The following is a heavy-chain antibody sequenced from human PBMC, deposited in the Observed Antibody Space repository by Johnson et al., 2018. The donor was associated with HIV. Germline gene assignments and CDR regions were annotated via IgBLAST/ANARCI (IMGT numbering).Heavy chain of an antibody. CDR1: GFTFDDYG. D-gene: IGHD1-7*01. V-gene: IGHV3-20*04. Sequence: VQLVESGGGVVRPGGSLRLSCAASGFTFDDYGMSWVRQAPGNGLEWVSGINWNGGSTGYADSVKGRFNISRDNAKNSLYLQMNSLRAEDTALYYCARVRPGDNWNSGAFDIWGQGTMVTVSS. CDR3: ARVRPGDNWNSGAFDI. J-gene: IGHJ3*02. CDR2: INWNGGST.